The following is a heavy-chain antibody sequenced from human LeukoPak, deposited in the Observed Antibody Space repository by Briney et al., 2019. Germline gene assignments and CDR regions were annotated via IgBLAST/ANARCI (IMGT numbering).Heavy chain of an antibody. CDR2: ISPNTGGT. D-gene: IGHD5-12*01. CDR1: GYTLTGYY. CDR3: ARDRGYSGYDV. J-gene: IGHJ4*02. Sequence: ASVRVAGKASGYTLTGYYMHWVRQAPGQGLEWLGWISPNTGGTHYAQNFQDRVTMTRDTSISTAYMDLSRLRSDDTAVYYCARDRGYSGYDVWGQGTLVTVSS. V-gene: IGHV1-2*02.